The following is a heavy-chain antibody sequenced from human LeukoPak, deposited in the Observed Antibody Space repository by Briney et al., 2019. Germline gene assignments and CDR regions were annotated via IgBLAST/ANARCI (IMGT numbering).Heavy chain of an antibody. CDR3: ARDLDSSGYYYAY. Sequence: GGSLRLSCAASGFTFSSFAMHWVRQAPGKGLEWVAVISFDGSDKYYEEAVKGRFTISRDNSENTVYLQMNSLRAEDTAVYYCARDLDSSGYYYAYWGQGSLVTVSS. CDR2: ISFDGSDK. CDR1: GFTFSSFA. J-gene: IGHJ4*02. D-gene: IGHD3-22*01. V-gene: IGHV3-30*04.